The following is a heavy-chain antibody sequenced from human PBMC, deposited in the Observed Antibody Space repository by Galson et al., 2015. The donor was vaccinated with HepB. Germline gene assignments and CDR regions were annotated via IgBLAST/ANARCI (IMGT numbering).Heavy chain of an antibody. V-gene: IGHV1-3*01. Sequence: SVKVSCKASGYTLTSYAMHWVRQAPGQRLEWMGWINAGNGNTKYSQRFQGRVTITRDTSASTAYMELSSLRSEDTAVYYCARDMVRGVIGAFDIWGQGTMVTVSS. D-gene: IGHD3-10*01. CDR3: ARDMVRGVIGAFDI. CDR2: INAGNGNT. CDR1: GYTLTSYA. J-gene: IGHJ3*02.